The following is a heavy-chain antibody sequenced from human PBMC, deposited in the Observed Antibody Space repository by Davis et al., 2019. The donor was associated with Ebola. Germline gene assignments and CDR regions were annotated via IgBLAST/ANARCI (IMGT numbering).Heavy chain of an antibody. J-gene: IGHJ4*02. D-gene: IGHD3-9*01. Sequence: SVTVSCKTSGGSFSSHPISWVRQAPRQGLEWMGGIIPIFDTPHYAQRFQGRITITAEASTSTAYRELSSLRSEDTATYFCARDFDGGNYYFDYWGPGTPVTVSS. CDR1: GGSFSSHP. V-gene: IGHV1-69*13. CDR2: IIPIFDTP. CDR3: ARDFDGGNYYFDY.